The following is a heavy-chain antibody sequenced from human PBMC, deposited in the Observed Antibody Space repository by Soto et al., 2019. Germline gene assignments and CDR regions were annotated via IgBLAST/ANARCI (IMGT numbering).Heavy chain of an antibody. CDR2: IYHSGST. Sequence: SETLSLTCAVSGGSLSSSNWWSWVRQPPGKGLEWIGEIYHSGSTNYNPSLKSRVTISVDKSKNQFSLKLSSLRSEDTAVYYCARAVRRTAMVTYAFDIWGQGTMVTVSS. D-gene: IGHD5-18*01. V-gene: IGHV4-4*02. CDR3: ARAVRRTAMVTYAFDI. CDR1: GGSLSSSNW. J-gene: IGHJ3*02.